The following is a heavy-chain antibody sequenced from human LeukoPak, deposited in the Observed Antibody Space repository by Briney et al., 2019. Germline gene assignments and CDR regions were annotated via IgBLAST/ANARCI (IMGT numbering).Heavy chain of an antibody. D-gene: IGHD3-22*01. Sequence: ASVKVPCKASGYTFTSYYMHWVRQTPGQGLEWMGIINPSGGSTSYAQKFQGRVTMTRDTSASTVYMELSSLRSEDTAVYYCARGYYYYSSGYYLTDFDYWGQGTLVTVSS. CDR3: ARGYYYYSSGYYLTDFDY. V-gene: IGHV1-46*01. CDR1: GYTFTSYY. CDR2: INPSGGST. J-gene: IGHJ4*02.